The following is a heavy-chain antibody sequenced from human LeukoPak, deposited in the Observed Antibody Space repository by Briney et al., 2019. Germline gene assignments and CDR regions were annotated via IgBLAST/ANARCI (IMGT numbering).Heavy chain of an antibody. Sequence: PSETLSLTCTVSGGSISSGNYYWSWIRQHPGKGLEWIGYIHHSGSTYYNPSLKSRVIISVDTSKNQSSLKLNSVTAADTAVYYCARHRGELLFWFDPWGQGTLVTVSS. D-gene: IGHD1-26*01. V-gene: IGHV4-31*03. CDR3: ARHRGELLFWFDP. CDR1: GGSISSGNYY. CDR2: IHHSGST. J-gene: IGHJ5*02.